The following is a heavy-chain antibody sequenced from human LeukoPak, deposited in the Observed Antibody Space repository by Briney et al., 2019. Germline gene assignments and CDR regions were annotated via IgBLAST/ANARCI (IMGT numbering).Heavy chain of an antibody. Sequence: GGSLRLSCAASGFTFSSYSMNWVRQAPGKGLVWVSRINSDGSSTSYADSVKGRFTISRDNAKNTLYLQMNSLRAEDTAVYYCARAVILTGYYFDYWGQGTLVTVSS. V-gene: IGHV3-74*01. J-gene: IGHJ4*02. D-gene: IGHD3-9*01. CDR1: GFTFSSYS. CDR2: INSDGSST. CDR3: ARAVILTGYYFDY.